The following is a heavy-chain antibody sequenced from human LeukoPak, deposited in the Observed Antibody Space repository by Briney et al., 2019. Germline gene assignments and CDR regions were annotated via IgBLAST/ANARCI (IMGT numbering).Heavy chain of an antibody. D-gene: IGHD6-19*01. CDR2: IPASGGNT. CDR1: GFTFSTYG. Sequence: TGGSLRLSCAASGFTFSTYGMRWVRQAPGKGLEWVSTIPASGGNTYYADSVKGRFTISRDNSKNTLYLQMNSLTAEDTAIYYCVRYLSGWYYFDYWGQGTLVTVSS. CDR3: VRYLSGWYYFDY. V-gene: IGHV3-23*01. J-gene: IGHJ4*02.